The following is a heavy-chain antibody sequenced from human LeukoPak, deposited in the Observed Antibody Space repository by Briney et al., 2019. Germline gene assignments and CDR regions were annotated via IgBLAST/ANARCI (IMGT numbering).Heavy chain of an antibody. CDR1: GYTFTGYY. CDR2: INPNSGGT. CDR3: ALLLWFGGLLQRSDY. J-gene: IGHJ4*02. D-gene: IGHD3-10*01. V-gene: IGHV1-2*06. Sequence: ASVKVSCKASGYTFTGYYMHWVRQAPGQGLEWMGRINPNSGGTNYPQKFQGRVTMTRDTSISTAYMELSRLRSDDTAVYYCALLLWFGGLLQRSDYWGQGTLVTVSS.